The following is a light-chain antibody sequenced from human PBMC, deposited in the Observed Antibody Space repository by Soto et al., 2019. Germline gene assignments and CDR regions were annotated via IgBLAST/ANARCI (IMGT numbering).Light chain of an antibody. CDR1: QSVSTN. V-gene: IGKV3-15*01. CDR2: GAS. CDR3: QHYNNGPT. J-gene: IGKJ1*01. Sequence: EIVMTQSPVTLSVSPGERATLSCRASQSVSTNLAWYQQKPGQAPRVLIYGASTRATNIPARFSGSGSGTDFTLTISSLQSEDFALYYCQHYNNGPTFGQGTKVEIK.